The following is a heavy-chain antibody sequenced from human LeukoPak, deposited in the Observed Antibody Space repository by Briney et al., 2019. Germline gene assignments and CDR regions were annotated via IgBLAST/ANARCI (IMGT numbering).Heavy chain of an antibody. Sequence: ASVKVSCKASGYTFTGYYMHWVRQASGQGLEWMGWINPNSGGTNYAQKFQGRVTMTRDTSISTAYMELSRLRSDDTAVYYYARGRITMVRGVNYWGQGTLVTVSS. CDR1: GYTFTGYY. V-gene: IGHV1-2*02. CDR3: ARGRITMVRGVNY. CDR2: INPNSGGT. D-gene: IGHD3-10*01. J-gene: IGHJ4*02.